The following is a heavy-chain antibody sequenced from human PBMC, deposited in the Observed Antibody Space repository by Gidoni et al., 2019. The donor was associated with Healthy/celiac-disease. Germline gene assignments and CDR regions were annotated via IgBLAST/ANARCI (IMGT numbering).Heavy chain of an antibody. V-gene: IGHV3-30*18. D-gene: IGHD3-22*01. CDR1: GFTFSSYG. CDR3: AKSRGAPNYYDLRAGER. CDR2: ISYDGSNK. J-gene: IGHJ4*02. Sequence: QVQLVASGGGVVQPGRSLRLSCAASGFTFSSYGMHWVRQAPGKGLEWVAVISYDGSNKYYADSVKGRFTISRDNSKNTLYLQMNSLRAEDTAVYYCAKSRGAPNYYDLRAGERWGQGTLVTVSS.